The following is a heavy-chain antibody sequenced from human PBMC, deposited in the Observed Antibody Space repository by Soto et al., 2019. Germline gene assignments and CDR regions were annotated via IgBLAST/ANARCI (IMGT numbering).Heavy chain of an antibody. D-gene: IGHD2-15*01. J-gene: IGHJ4*02. V-gene: IGHV3-30-3*01. CDR2: ISHDGGNK. CDR1: GFTFSNYA. CDR3: ARDEGGIVVQVAAPFDS. Sequence: QVQLVESGGGVVQPGRSLRLSCAASGFTFSNYAMHWVRQAPGKGLEWVALISHDGGNKNYADSVKGRFIISRDDSKNTLFLEMNSLRPEDTALYYCARDEGGIVVQVAAPFDSWGQGTLLTVSS.